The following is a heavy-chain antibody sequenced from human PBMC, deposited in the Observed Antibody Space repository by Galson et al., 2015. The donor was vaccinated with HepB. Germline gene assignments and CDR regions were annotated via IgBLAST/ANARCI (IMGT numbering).Heavy chain of an antibody. J-gene: IGHJ3*01. CDR3: NTAHYDSSGRAFDV. D-gene: IGHD3-22*01. V-gene: IGHV3-15*05. Sequence: SLRLSCAASGFNFNKAWMSWLRQAPGKGLEWVGRIRSKTDGGTPDYAAPVKGRVTISRDDSKSTLYLQMNSLKSEDTAVYYCNTAHYDSSGRAFDVWGQGTMVTVSS. CDR2: IRSKTDGGTP. CDR1: GFNFNKAW.